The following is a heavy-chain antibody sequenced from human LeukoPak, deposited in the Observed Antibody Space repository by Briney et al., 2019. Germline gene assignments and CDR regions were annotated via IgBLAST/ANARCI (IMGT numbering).Heavy chain of an antibody. Sequence: PSETLSLICTVSGGSISSYYWRWIRQPPGKGLDWIGYIYYNGISGSTNYNPSLNSRVTISADMSKKQFSLKLSSVTAADTAVYYCARALNDYYFDYWGQGALVTVSS. CDR1: GGSISSYY. D-gene: IGHD2-21*02. V-gene: IGHV4-59*01. CDR2: IYYNGISGST. CDR3: ARALNDYYFDY. J-gene: IGHJ4*02.